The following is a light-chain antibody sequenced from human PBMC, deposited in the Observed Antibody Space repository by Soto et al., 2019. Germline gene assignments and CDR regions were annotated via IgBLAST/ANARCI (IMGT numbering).Light chain of an antibody. CDR3: CSYAGSSTFV. CDR1: SSDVGSYNL. CDR2: EGS. J-gene: IGLJ1*01. Sequence: QSVLTQPASVSGSPGQSITISCTGTSSDVGSYNLVSWYQQHPGKAPKLMIYEGSKRPSGVSNRFSGSKSGNTASLTISGLQAEAEADYYCCSYAGSSTFVFGIGTKLTVL. V-gene: IGLV2-23*03.